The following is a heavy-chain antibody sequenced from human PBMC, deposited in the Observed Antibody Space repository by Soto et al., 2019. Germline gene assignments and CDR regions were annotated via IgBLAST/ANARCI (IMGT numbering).Heavy chain of an antibody. D-gene: IGHD2-15*01. CDR2: MNPNSGNT. CDR3: ARLYCSGGSCYLPANYFDY. V-gene: IGHV1-8*01. Sequence: ASVKVSCKASGYTFTSYDINWVRQATGQGLEWMGWMNPNSGNTGYAQKFQGRVTMTRNTSISTAYMELSSLRSEDTAVYYCARLYCSGGSCYLPANYFDYWGQGTLVTVSS. J-gene: IGHJ4*02. CDR1: GYTFTSYD.